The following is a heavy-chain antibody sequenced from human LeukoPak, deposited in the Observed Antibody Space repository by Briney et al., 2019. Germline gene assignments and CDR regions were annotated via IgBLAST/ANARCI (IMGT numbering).Heavy chain of an antibody. CDR3: ARHSRSAYTGYENAFDI. Sequence: SETLSLTCTVSGDSISSSSYCWAWVRQPPGKGMEWLGNIYNSANTHYTPSLKTRITMSVDTSKNQFSLKLNSVTAADTGIYYCARHSRSAYTGYENAFDIWGQGTMVTVSS. J-gene: IGHJ3*02. D-gene: IGHD5-12*01. V-gene: IGHV4-39*01. CDR2: IYNSANT. CDR1: GDSISSSSYC.